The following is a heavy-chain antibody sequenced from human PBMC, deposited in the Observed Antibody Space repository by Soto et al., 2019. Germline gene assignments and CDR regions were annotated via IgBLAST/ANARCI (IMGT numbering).Heavy chain of an antibody. D-gene: IGHD3-10*01. CDR1: GLTFSTSA. J-gene: IGHJ5*02. V-gene: IGHV3-30-3*01. Sequence: GGSLRLSCAVSGLTFSTSAMHWVRQAPGKGLEWVAMISHDGSHEYYGDSAKGRFSVSRDNSHNILHLQMNSLRSEDTAVYFCARNSDHRLVRGWLDPWGQGTLVTVSS. CDR3: ARNSDHRLVRGWLDP. CDR2: ISHDGSHE.